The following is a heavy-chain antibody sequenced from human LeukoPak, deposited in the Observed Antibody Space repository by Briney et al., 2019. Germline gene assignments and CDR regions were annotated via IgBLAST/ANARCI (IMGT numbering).Heavy chain of an antibody. J-gene: IGHJ5*02. Sequence: SETLSLTCTVSGGSISSYYWSWIRQPAGKGLVWIGRIYTSGSTNYNPSLKSRVTMSVDTSKNQFSLKLSSVTAADTAVYYCARGPYRFGELSGWFDPWGQGTLVTVSS. CDR1: GGSISSYY. CDR3: ARGPYRFGELSGWFDP. V-gene: IGHV4-4*07. D-gene: IGHD3-10*01. CDR2: IYTSGST.